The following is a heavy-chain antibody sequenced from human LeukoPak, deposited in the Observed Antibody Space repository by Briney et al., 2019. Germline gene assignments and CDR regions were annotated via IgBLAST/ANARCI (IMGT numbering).Heavy chain of an antibody. D-gene: IGHD3-10*01. CDR2: IYYSGST. CDR1: GGSISSSSYY. J-gene: IGHJ4*02. V-gene: IGHV4-39*07. CDR3: ARANYYGSGSYYFPY. Sequence: SETLSLTYTVSGGSISSSSYYWGWIRQPPGKGLEWIGSIYYSGSTYYNPSLKSRVTISVDTSKNQFSLKLSSVTAADTAVYYCARANYYGSGSYYFPYWGQGTLVTVSS.